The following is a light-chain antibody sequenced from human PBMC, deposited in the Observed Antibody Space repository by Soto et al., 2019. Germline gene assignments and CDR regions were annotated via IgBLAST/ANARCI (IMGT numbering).Light chain of an antibody. Sequence: DIQMTQSPSSLSASVGDRVTITCRASQGNSNYLAWYQQQPGKVPKLLIYVASTLQSGVPSRFSGSGSGTDFTLTISSLQSEDVATYYCQKYNSAPWTFGQGTKVEIK. CDR2: VAS. CDR1: QGNSNY. V-gene: IGKV1-27*01. J-gene: IGKJ1*01. CDR3: QKYNSAPWT.